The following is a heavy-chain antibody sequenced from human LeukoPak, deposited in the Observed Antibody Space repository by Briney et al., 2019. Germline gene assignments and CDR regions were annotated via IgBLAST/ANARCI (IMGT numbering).Heavy chain of an antibody. CDR3: AELGITMIGGV. Sequence: PGGSLRLSCAASGFTLSSYSMNWVRQAPGKGLEWVSFISTSSSYIYYADSVKGRFTISRDNAKNSLYLQMNSLRAEDTAVYYCAELGITMIGGVWGKGTTVTISS. J-gene: IGHJ6*04. D-gene: IGHD3-10*02. CDR2: ISTSSSYI. CDR1: GFTLSSYS. V-gene: IGHV3-21*01.